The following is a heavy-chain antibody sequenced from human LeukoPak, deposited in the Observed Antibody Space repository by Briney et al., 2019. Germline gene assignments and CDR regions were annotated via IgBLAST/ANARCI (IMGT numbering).Heavy chain of an antibody. D-gene: IGHD3-3*01. CDR1: GFTVSSNY. J-gene: IGHJ4*02. CDR3: ARVLAPDYDFWSGYRDGGCFDY. CDR2: IYSGGST. V-gene: IGHV3-53*01. Sequence: GGSLRLSCAASGFTVSSNYMSWVRQAPGKGLEWVSVIYSGGSTYYADSVKGRFTISRDNSKNTLYLQMNSLRAEDTAVYYCARVLAPDYDFWSGYRDGGCFDYWGQGTLVTVSS.